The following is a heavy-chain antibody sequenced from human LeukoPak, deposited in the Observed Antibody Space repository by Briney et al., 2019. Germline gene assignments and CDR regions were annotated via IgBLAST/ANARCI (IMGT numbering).Heavy chain of an antibody. Sequence: SETLSLTCAVSGYSISSGYYWGWIRQPPGKGLEWIGNIFHGESSYLNPSLKSRITISVDTSKNRFSLKLGSVTAADTVVYYCARLKGSWSIDYWGQGTLVTVSS. V-gene: IGHV4-38-2*01. J-gene: IGHJ4*02. CDR3: ARLKGSWSIDY. CDR2: IFHGESS. CDR1: GYSISSGYY. D-gene: IGHD6-13*01.